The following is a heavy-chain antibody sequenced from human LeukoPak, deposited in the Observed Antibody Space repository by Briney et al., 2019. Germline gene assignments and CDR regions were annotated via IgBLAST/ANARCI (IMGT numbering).Heavy chain of an antibody. V-gene: IGHV3-7*01. J-gene: IGHJ3*02. CDR2: IKEDGTAK. D-gene: IGHD5-12*01. Sequence: PGGSLRLSCAASGFTFSSSWMAWVRQAPGKGLEWVGNIKEDGTAKNYVVSVRGRFTISRDNAKNSLYLQMNSLRGEDTAVCYCTRDSGYNAFDIWGHGTTVTVSS. CDR1: GFTFSSSW. CDR3: TRDSGYNAFDI.